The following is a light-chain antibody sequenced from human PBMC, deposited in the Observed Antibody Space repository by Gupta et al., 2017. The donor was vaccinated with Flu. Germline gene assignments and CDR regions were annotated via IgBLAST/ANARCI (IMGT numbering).Light chain of an antibody. Sequence: EIVMTQSPATLSVSPGERATLSCRASQSVSSNLAWYQQKQGQAPRLLIYSASTRATGIPARFSGSGSGTEFTLTISSLQSEDFAVYYCQQYNNWPPEDTFGQGTKLEIK. CDR3: QQYNNWPPEDT. J-gene: IGKJ2*01. V-gene: IGKV3-15*01. CDR2: SAS. CDR1: QSVSSN.